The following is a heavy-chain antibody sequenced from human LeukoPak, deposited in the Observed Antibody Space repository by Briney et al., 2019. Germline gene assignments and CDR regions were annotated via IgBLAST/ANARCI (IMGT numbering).Heavy chain of an antibody. J-gene: IGHJ3*02. CDR2: INWNGGST. CDR3: ARSWYSSGFNYAFDI. CDR1: GFTFDDYG. Sequence: GGSLRLSCAASGFTFDDYGMSWVRQAPGKGLEWVSGINWNGGSTGYADSVKGRFTISRDNAKNSLYLQMNSLRAEDTALYHCARSWYSSGFNYAFDIWGQGTMVTVSS. V-gene: IGHV3-20*01. D-gene: IGHD6-19*01.